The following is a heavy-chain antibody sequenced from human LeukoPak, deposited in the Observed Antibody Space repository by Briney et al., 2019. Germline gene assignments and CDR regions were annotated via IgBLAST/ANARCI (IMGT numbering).Heavy chain of an antibody. V-gene: IGHV6-1*01. J-gene: IGHJ6*02. CDR1: GDIESSNSAA. D-gene: IGHD6-13*01. CDR3: ERDHIAAAALDMDD. Sequence: ASQTLSLPCAVSGDIESSNSAAWNWIRQSPSRGLEWLGRTYYRSKWYNDYAVSVKSRITINPDTSKNQFSLQLNSVTPEDTAVYYCERDHIAAAALDMDDWGQGTTVTVSS. CDR2: TYYRSKWYN.